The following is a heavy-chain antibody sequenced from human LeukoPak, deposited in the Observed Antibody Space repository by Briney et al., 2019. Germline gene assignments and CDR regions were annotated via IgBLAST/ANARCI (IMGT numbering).Heavy chain of an antibody. CDR2: IRYDGSNK. D-gene: IGHD3-3*01. J-gene: IGHJ5*02. CDR1: GFTFSSYG. CDR3: ARSLPERSGYYFQWTLEGWFDP. V-gene: IGHV3-30*02. Sequence: GGSLRLSCAASGFTFSSYGMHWVRQAPGKGLEWVAFIRYDGSNKYYADSVKGRFTISRDNSKNTLYLQMNSLRAEDTAVYYCARSLPERSGYYFQWTLEGWFDPWGQGTLVTVSS.